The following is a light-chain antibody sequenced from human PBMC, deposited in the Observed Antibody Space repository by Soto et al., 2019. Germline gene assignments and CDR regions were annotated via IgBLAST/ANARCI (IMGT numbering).Light chain of an antibody. J-gene: IGLJ2*01. CDR2: EVS. CDR3: SSYTSSSTVV. Sequence: QSALTQPASVSGSPGQSITISCTGTSSDVGGYGYVSWYQHHPGKAPKLIIYEVSNRPSGVSNRFSGSKSGNTASLTISGLQAEDEADYYCSSYTSSSTVVFGGGTKLTVL. V-gene: IGLV2-14*01. CDR1: SSDVGGYGY.